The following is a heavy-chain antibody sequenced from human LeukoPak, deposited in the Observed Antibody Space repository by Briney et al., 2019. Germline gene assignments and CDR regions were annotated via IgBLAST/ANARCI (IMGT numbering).Heavy chain of an antibody. CDR3: AKDIVVVTHGDY. CDR2: ISGSGRST. Sequence: GGSLRLSCAASGFTFSSYAMSWVRQAPGKGLEWGAAISGSGRSTYHADPVTGRLTISRVNAQNTLYPQIYSLRDENTAVYYCAKDIVVVTHGDYWGQGTLVTVSS. V-gene: IGHV3-23*01. CDR1: GFTFSSYA. D-gene: IGHD3-22*01. J-gene: IGHJ4*02.